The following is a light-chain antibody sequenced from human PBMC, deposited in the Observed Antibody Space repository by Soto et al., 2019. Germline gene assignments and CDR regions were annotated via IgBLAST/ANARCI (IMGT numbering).Light chain of an antibody. CDR2: AAS. CDR3: QQGYSTLPIT. V-gene: IGKV1-39*01. Sequence: DIQMTQSPSSLSASVGYRFTITCRASQSISSYLNWYQQKPGKAPKLLIYAASSLQSGVPSRFSGSGSGTDFTLTISSLQPEDFATYYCQQGYSTLPITFGQGTRLEIK. CDR1: QSISSY. J-gene: IGKJ5*01.